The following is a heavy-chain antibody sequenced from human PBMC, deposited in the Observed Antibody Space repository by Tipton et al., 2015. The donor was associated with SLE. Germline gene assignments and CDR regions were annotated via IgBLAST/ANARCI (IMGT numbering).Heavy chain of an antibody. CDR3: AGLYGSGSFFDY. Sequence: TLSLTCAVSGGSISSSSYYWSWIRQPPGKGLEWIGYIYTSGSTNYNPSLKSRVTTSVDTSKNQFSLKLSSVTAADTAVYYCAGLYGSGSFFDYWGQGTLVTVSS. CDR2: IYTSGST. D-gene: IGHD3-10*01. J-gene: IGHJ4*02. CDR1: GGSISSSSYY. V-gene: IGHV4-61*09.